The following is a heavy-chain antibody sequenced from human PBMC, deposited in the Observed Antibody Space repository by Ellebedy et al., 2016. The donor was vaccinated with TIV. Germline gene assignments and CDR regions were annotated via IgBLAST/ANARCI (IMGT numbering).Heavy chain of an antibody. J-gene: IGHJ4*02. D-gene: IGHD2-2*01. Sequence: GESLKISCAASGFNFGGRAMKWVRQAPGKGLEWVSSIGGSGYSTHYADSVKGRFTISRDNSKNTLYLQMSSLRPEDTAVYFCAKVPVGFCSTPNCFYFDYWGQGTLLTVSS. CDR1: GFNFGGRA. CDR2: IGGSGYST. V-gene: IGHV3-23*01. CDR3: AKVPVGFCSTPNCFYFDY.